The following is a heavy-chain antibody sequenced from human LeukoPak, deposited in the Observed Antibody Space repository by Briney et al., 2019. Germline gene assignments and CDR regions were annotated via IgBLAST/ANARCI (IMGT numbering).Heavy chain of an antibody. CDR2: IYTSGST. J-gene: IGHJ6*03. V-gene: IGHV4-4*07. CDR3: ARDTYYDFWSGYLGSYYYMDV. CDR1: GGSISSYY. D-gene: IGHD3-3*01. Sequence: SETLSLTCTVSGGSISSYYWSWIRQPAGKGLEWIGRIYTSGSTNYNPSLKSRVTMSVDTSKNQFSLKLSSVTAADTAVYYCARDTYYDFWSGYLGSYYYMDVWGKGTTVTVSS.